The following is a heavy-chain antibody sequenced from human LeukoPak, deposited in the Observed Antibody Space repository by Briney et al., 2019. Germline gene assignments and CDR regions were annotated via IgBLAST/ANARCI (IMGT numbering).Heavy chain of an antibody. D-gene: IGHD3-3*01. J-gene: IGHJ3*02. V-gene: IGHV1-69*04. CDR2: IIATFDIG. CDR3: APTRGDSSAFDM. CDR1: GGTFSSYA. Sequence: SVKVSCKASGGTFSSYAISWVRQAPGQGLEWMGRIIATFDIGDYAQKFQGRVTMTADKPTSTAYMELSSLRSDDTAVYYCAPTRGDSSAFDMWGQGTMVTVSS.